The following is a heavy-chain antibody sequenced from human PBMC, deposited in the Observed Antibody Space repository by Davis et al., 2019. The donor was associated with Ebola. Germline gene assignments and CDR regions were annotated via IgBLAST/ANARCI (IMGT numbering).Heavy chain of an antibody. CDR1: GFTFSSYS. D-gene: IGHD3-16*02. CDR3: AKDQSLGY. CDR2: ISSSSNYI. Sequence: GESLKISCAASGFTFSSYSMNWVRQAPGKGLEWVSFISSSSNYIYYADSVKVRFTTSRDNAKNSLYLQMNTLRAEDTAVYYCAKDQSLGYWGQGTLVTVSS. V-gene: IGHV3-21*01. J-gene: IGHJ4*02.